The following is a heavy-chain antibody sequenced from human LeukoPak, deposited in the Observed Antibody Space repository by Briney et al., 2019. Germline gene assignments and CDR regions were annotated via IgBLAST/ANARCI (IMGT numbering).Heavy chain of an antibody. J-gene: IGHJ4*02. CDR3: ATRYCPYSGCNFFPHY. CDR2: IHYSGST. D-gene: IGHD5-12*01. V-gene: IGHV4-39*01. CDR1: GDSISSSGYF. Sequence: SETLSLTCTVSGDSISSSGYFWGWLRQPPGKGLERIGNIHYSGSTYYNPSLKSRVTISVDTSKNQFSLKLTSVTAADTAVYYCATRYCPYSGCNFFPHYWGQGTLVTVSS.